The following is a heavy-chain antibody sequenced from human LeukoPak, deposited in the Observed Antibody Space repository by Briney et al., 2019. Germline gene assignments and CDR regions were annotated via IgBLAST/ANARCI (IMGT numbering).Heavy chain of an antibody. Sequence: HPGGSLRLSCAASGFTFSSYWMSWVRQAPGKWLEWVANIKQDGSEKYYVDSVKGRFTISRDNAKNSLYLQMNSLRAEDTAVYYCAKGSSAWNEVFHFDYWGQGTLVTVSS. D-gene: IGHD6-19*01. V-gene: IGHV3-7*01. CDR2: IKQDGSEK. CDR1: GFTFSSYW. CDR3: AKGSSAWNEVFHFDY. J-gene: IGHJ4*02.